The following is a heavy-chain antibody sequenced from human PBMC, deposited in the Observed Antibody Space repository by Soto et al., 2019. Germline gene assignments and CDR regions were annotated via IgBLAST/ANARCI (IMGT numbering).Heavy chain of an antibody. D-gene: IGHD1-26*01. CDR1: GGSISSYY. J-gene: IGHJ4*02. Sequence: QVQLQESGPGLVKPSETLSLTCTVPGGSISSYYGSWIRQPPGKGLEWIGYIYYSGNTNYNPSLKSRVTISVDTSKNQFSLKLSAVTAADTAVYYCARRYGSCFDYWGQGTLFTVCS. CDR2: IYYSGNT. V-gene: IGHV4-59*01. CDR3: ARRYGSCFDY.